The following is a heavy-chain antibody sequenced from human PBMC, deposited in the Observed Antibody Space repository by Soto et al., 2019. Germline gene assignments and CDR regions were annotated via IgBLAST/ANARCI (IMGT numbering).Heavy chain of an antibody. CDR2: INAGNGNT. J-gene: IGHJ3*02. V-gene: IGHV1-3*01. Sequence: ASVKVSCKASGYTFTSYAMHWVRQAPGQRLDWMGWINAGNGNTKYSQRFQGRVTITRDTSASTAYMELSSLRSEDTAVYYCARGRYCISTSCYGVVAFDIWGQGTMVTVSS. CDR3: ARGRYCISTSCYGVVAFDI. CDR1: GYTFTSYA. D-gene: IGHD2-2*01.